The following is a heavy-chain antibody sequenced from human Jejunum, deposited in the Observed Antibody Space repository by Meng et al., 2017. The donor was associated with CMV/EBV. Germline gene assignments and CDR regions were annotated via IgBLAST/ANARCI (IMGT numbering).Heavy chain of an antibody. D-gene: IGHD3-10*01. V-gene: IGHV3-30*02. CDR2: IRYDGSNK. J-gene: IGHJ6*02. CDR3: AKVTSDRTMSPGTRSRQYYAMDV. Sequence: HWVRQAPGKGLGWVAIIRYDGSNKYYSPSVRGRFTISRDDSQSTLYLQMDSLRPDDTATYYCAKVTSDRTMSPGTRSRQYYAMDVWGQGTTVTVSS.